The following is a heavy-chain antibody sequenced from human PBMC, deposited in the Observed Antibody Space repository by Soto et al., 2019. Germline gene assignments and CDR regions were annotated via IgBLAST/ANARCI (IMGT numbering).Heavy chain of an antibody. Sequence: SETLSLTCTVSGGSISSGGYYWSWILQHPGKGLEWIGYIYYSGSTYYNPSLKSRVTISVDTSKNQFSLKLSSVTAADTAVYYCARYNAASGTYYFDYWGRGALVTVSS. CDR3: ARYNAASGTYYFDY. CDR2: IYYSGST. CDR1: GGSISSGGYY. J-gene: IGHJ4*02. V-gene: IGHV4-31*03. D-gene: IGHD6-13*01.